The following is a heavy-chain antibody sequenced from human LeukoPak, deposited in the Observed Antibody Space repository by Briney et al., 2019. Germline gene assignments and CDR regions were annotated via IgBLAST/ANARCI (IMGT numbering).Heavy chain of an antibody. V-gene: IGHV3-20*04. CDR2: INWNGGST. CDR1: GFTFDDYG. D-gene: IGHD3-9*01. J-gene: IGHJ3*02. CDR3: AARLRYFDWLLYTGGSNAFDI. Sequence: PGGSLRLSCAASGFTFDDYGMSWVRHAPGKGLEWVSGINWNGGSTGYADSVKGRFTISRDNAKNSLYLQMNSLRAEDTALYYCAARLRYFDWLLYTGGSNAFDIWGQGTMVTVSS.